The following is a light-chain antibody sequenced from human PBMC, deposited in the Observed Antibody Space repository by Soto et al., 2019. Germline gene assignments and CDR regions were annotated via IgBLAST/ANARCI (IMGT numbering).Light chain of an antibody. CDR2: DVT. J-gene: IGLJ1*01. Sequence: QSSLTKPPSVSGSPGQSVTISCTGTTSDVGGYNHVSWYQHHPGKVPKLIIYDVTKRPSGVPDRFSGSKSGNTASLTISRLQAEDEADYYCLSYGGSNNYVFGTGTKVTVL. CDR1: TSDVGGYNH. CDR3: LSYGGSNNYV. V-gene: IGLV2-11*01.